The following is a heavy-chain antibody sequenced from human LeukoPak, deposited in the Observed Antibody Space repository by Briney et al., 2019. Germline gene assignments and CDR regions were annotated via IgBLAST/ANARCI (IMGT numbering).Heavy chain of an antibody. D-gene: IGHD3-16*01. V-gene: IGHV3-7*04. J-gene: IGHJ4*02. CDR3: ARGTYYYEF. CDR1: KFTFSSNW. Sequence: PGGSLRLSCAPSKFTFSSNWISWVRQAPGKGLEWVAYMNQLGNEKNYLDSVKGRFTISRDNAKNSLYLQMNSLRAEDTAVYYCARGTYYYEFWGQGTLVTVSS. CDR2: MNQLGNEK.